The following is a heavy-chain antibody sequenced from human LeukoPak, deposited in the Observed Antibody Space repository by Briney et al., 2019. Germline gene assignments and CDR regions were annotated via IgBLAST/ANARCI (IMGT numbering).Heavy chain of an antibody. CDR3: ARDVTYGDYNYVLHWFDP. CDR2: INHSGST. Sequence: SETLSLTCAVYGGSFSGYYWSWIRQPPGKGLEWIGEINHSGSTNYNPSLKSRVTISVDTSKNQFSLKLSSVTAADTAVYYCARDVTYGDYNYVLHWFDPWGQGTLVTVSS. J-gene: IGHJ5*02. V-gene: IGHV4-34*01. D-gene: IGHD4-17*01. CDR1: GGSFSGYY.